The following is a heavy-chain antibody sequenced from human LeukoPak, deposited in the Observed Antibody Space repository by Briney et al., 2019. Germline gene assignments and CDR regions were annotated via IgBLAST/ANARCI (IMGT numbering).Heavy chain of an antibody. CDR2: IIPILGLA. D-gene: IGHD6-13*01. Sequence: GASVKVSCKASGGTFSSYAISWVRQAPGQGLEWMGRIIPILGLANYAQKFQGRVTITADKSTSTAYMELSSLRSEDTAVYYCAREHSSSWYVDYWGQGTLVTVSS. CDR1: GGTFSSYA. V-gene: IGHV1-69*04. CDR3: AREHSSSWYVDY. J-gene: IGHJ4*02.